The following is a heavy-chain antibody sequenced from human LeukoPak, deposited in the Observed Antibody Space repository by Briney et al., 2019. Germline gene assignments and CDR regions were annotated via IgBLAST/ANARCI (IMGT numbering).Heavy chain of an antibody. Sequence: SETLSLTCAVYGGSFSGYYWSWIRQPPGKGLEWIGEINHSGSTNYNPSLKSRVTISVDTSKNQFSLKLSSVTAADTAVYYCARTYYMDVWGKGTTVTVSS. CDR1: GGSFSGYY. CDR2: INHSGST. V-gene: IGHV4-34*01. CDR3: ARTYYMDV. J-gene: IGHJ6*03.